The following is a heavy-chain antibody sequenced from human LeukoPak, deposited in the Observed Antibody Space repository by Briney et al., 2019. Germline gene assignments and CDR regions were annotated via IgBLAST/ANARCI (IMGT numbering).Heavy chain of an antibody. J-gene: IGHJ4*02. Sequence: SETLSLTCAVYGGSFSGYYWSWIRQPPGKGLEWIGEINHSGSTNYNPSLKSRVTISVDTSKNQFYLKLSSVTAADTAVYYCARGRSYDFWSGYSGPVDYWGQGTLVTVSS. CDR3: ARGRSYDFWSGYSGPVDY. D-gene: IGHD3-3*01. CDR2: INHSGST. CDR1: GGSFSGYY. V-gene: IGHV4-34*01.